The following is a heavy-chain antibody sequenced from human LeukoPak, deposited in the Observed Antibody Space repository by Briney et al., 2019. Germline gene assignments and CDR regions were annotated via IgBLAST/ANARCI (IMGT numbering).Heavy chain of an antibody. J-gene: IGHJ4*02. D-gene: IGHD3-10*01. V-gene: IGHV1-8*03. CDR3: ARGLRDSGSGDY. Sequence: GASVKVSCKASGYTFTSYDINWVRQATGQGLEWMGWMNPNRGNTGYAQKFQGRVTITRNTSISTAYMELSSLRSEDTAVYYCARGLRDSGSGDYWGQGTLVTVSS. CDR2: MNPNRGNT. CDR1: GYTFTSYD.